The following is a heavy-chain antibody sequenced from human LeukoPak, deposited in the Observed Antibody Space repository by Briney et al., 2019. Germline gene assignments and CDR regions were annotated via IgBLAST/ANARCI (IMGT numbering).Heavy chain of an antibody. J-gene: IGHJ4*02. CDR1: GFPFSNYA. V-gene: IGHV3-23*01. D-gene: IGHD3-10*01. CDR3: AKHLWRDLLWSEEGYYFGY. Sequence: PGGSLRLSCVASGFPFSNYAMSWVRQAPGKGLECVSVISGDGGTTYYADSVKGRFTISRDNSKNTLYLQMNSLRAEDTAVYYCAKHLWRDLLWSEEGYYFGYWGQGTLVTVSS. CDR2: ISGDGGTT.